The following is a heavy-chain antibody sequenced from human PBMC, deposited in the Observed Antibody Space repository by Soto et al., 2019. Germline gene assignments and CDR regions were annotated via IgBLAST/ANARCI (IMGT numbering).Heavy chain of an antibody. CDR3: ARDLWFGEYPPYYFDY. CDR2: TYYRSKWYN. CDR1: GDSVSSNSAA. Sequence: PSQTLSLTCAISGDSVSSNSAAWNWIRQSPSRGLEWLGRTYYRSKWYNDYAVSVKSRITINPDTSKNQFSLQLNSVTPEDTAVYYCARDLWFGEYPPYYFDYWGQGTLVTVSS. D-gene: IGHD3-10*01. V-gene: IGHV6-1*01. J-gene: IGHJ4*02.